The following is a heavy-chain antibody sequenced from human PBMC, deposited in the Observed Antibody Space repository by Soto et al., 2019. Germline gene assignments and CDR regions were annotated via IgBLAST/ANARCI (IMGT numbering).Heavy chain of an antibody. J-gene: IGHJ2*01. CDR2: IYTSGST. CDR1: GGSVISYY. CDR3: ARVHGYGDYWTDWYFDL. V-gene: IGHV4-4*07. Sequence: SETLSVTCTVSGGSVISYYWSWIRQPAGKGLEWIGRIYTSGSTNYNPSLKSRVTMSVDTSKNQFSLKLSSVTAADTAVYYCARVHGYGDYWTDWYFDLWGRGTLVTVSS. D-gene: IGHD4-17*01.